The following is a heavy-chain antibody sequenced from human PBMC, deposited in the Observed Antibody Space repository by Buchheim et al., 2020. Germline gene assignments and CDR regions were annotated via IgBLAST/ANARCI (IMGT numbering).Heavy chain of an antibody. V-gene: IGHV4-34*01. CDR1: GGSFSGYY. CDR3: ARSGYSYGLTAYWYFDL. J-gene: IGHJ2*01. Sequence: QVQLQQWGAGLLKPSETLSLTCAVYGGSFSGYYWSWIRQPPGKGLEWIGEINHSGSTNYNPSLKSRVTISVDTYKNQFSLKLSSVTAADTAVYYCARSGYSYGLTAYWYFDLWGRGTL. CDR2: INHSGST. D-gene: IGHD5-18*01.